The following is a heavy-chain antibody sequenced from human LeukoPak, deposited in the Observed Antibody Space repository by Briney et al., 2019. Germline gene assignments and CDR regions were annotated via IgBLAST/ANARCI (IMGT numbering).Heavy chain of an antibody. D-gene: IGHD3-10*02. V-gene: IGHV3-7*01. CDR2: IKPDGSEK. Sequence: GGSLRLSCAASGFTFSAYWMTWVRQTPGKGLEWVANIKPDGSEKYYVDSVKGRFTISRDNAKNSLYLQMNSLRAEDTAVYYCAELGITMIGGVWGKGTTVTISS. CDR3: AELGITMIGGV. J-gene: IGHJ6*04. CDR1: GFTFSAYW.